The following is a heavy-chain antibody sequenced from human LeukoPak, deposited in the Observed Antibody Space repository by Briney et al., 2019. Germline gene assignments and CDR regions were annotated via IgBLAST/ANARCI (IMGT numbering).Heavy chain of an antibody. CDR3: ACATHIASAGTDY. CDR2: IDPSDSYT. V-gene: IGHV5-10-1*01. CDR1: GYSFTSYW. D-gene: IGHD6-13*01. J-gene: IGHJ4*02. Sequence: GESLKISCKGSGYSFTSYWITLVRQMPGKGLEWMGRIDPSDSYTPYSPSFQGHVTISADKYISTAYLQWNNLKASDTALYYCACATHIASAGTDYWGQGTLVTVSS.